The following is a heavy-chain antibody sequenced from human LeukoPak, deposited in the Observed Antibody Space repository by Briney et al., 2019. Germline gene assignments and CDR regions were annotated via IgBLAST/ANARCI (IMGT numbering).Heavy chain of an antibody. CDR2: INHSGST. Sequence: SETLSLTCAVYGGSFSGYYWSWIRQPPGKGLEWIGEINHSGSTNYIPSLKSRVTISVDTSKNQFSLKLSSVTAADTAVYYCARSSKLWSGYYYYYYGMDVWGQGTTVTVSS. D-gene: IGHD3-3*01. V-gene: IGHV4-34*01. J-gene: IGHJ6*02. CDR3: ARSSKLWSGYYYYYYGMDV. CDR1: GGSFSGYY.